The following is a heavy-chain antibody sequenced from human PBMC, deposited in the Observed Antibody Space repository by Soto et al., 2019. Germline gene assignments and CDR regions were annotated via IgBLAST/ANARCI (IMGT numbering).Heavy chain of an antibody. D-gene: IGHD2-2*01. CDR2: ISSSSSYI. CDR3: ASETVYCSSTSCYPYYYYGMDV. CDR1: GFTFSSYS. V-gene: IGHV3-21*01. Sequence: EVQLVESGGGLVKPGGSPRLSCAASGFTFSSYSMNWVRQAPGKGLEWVSSISSSSSYIYYADSVKGRFTISRDNAKNSLYLQMNSLRAEDTAVYYCASETVYCSSTSCYPYYYYGMDVWGQGTTVTVSS. J-gene: IGHJ6*02.